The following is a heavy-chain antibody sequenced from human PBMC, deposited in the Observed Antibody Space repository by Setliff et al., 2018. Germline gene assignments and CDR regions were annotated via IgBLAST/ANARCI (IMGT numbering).Heavy chain of an antibody. CDR2: ISAHTGNT. CDR1: GYSFTDYG. V-gene: IGHV1-18*01. CDR3: SRLVRFCTRVACQTLSGGEF. D-gene: IGHD2-8*01. Sequence: ASVKVSCKTSGYSFTDYGIAWVRQAPGQGLEWMGWISAHTGNTYSGQKLHDRLTLTTDTSTNTAYMELRSLGSDDTAVYDCSRLVRFCTRVACQTLSGGEFWGQGTLVTVSS. J-gene: IGHJ1*01.